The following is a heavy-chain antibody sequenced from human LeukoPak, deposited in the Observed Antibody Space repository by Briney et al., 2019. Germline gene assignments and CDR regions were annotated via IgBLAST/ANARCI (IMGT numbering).Heavy chain of an antibody. CDR3: TRFTLAY. CDR2: IRSKAYGGTT. Sequence: GRSLRLSCTASGFTFGDYAMSWVRQAPGKGLEWVGFIRSKAYGGTTEYAASVKGRFTISRDDSKSIAYLQMNSLKTEDTAVYYCTRFTLAYWGQGTLVTVSS. J-gene: IGHJ4*02. CDR1: GFTFGDYA. V-gene: IGHV3-49*04.